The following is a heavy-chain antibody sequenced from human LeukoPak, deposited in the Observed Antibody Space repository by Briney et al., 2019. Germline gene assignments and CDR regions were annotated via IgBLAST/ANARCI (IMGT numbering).Heavy chain of an antibody. V-gene: IGHV4-34*01. Sequence: SETLSLTCAVYGESFSDYYWNWIRQPPGTGLERIGEVIQGEGTKSNPSLKSRVSLSLDTSTNHFSLKLSSVTAADTAVYYCARGRGTVTTGDLDYWGQGTLVTVS. CDR1: GESFSDYY. D-gene: IGHD4-11*01. CDR3: ARGRGTVTTGDLDY. CDR2: VIQGEGT. J-gene: IGHJ4*02.